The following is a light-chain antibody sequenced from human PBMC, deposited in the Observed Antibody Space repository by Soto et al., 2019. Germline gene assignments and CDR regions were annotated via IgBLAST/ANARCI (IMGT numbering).Light chain of an antibody. CDR3: SSYTSSSTRV. CDR1: SSDVGGYNY. Sequence: QSALTQPASVSGSPGQSITISCTGTSSDVGGYNYVSWYQQHPGKAPKLMIYEVSNRPSGISNRFSGSKSGNTASLTISGLRVEDEADYYCSSYTSSSTRVFGGGTNLTVL. V-gene: IGLV2-14*01. J-gene: IGLJ3*02. CDR2: EVS.